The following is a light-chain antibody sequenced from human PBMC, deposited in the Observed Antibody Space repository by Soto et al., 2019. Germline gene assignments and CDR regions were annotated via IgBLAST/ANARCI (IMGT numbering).Light chain of an antibody. Sequence: QAVVTQPPSVSGAPGQRVTISCTGSTIGAGYDVHWYQQVTGTAPKLLIYGNSNRPSGVPDRISGSKSGTSASLAITGLQAEDEADYYCQSYDSSTVVFGGGTKVTVL. V-gene: IGLV1-40*01. CDR3: QSYDSSTVV. CDR2: GNS. J-gene: IGLJ2*01. CDR1: TIGAGYD.